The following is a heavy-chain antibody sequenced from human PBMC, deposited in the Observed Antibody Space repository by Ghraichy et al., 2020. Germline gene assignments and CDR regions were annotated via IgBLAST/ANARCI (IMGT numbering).Heavy chain of an antibody. Sequence: SETLSLTCAVSGWSFSGYSWSWIRQPPGKGLEWIGEINHSGSTNYNPSLKSRVTMSVDTSKNQFSLKLSSVTAADTAVYYCARKWTQRGDLGYWGQGTLVTVSS. CDR2: INHSGST. CDR3: ARKWTQRGDLGY. V-gene: IGHV4-34*01. J-gene: IGHJ4*02. D-gene: IGHD3-16*01. CDR1: GWSFSGYS.